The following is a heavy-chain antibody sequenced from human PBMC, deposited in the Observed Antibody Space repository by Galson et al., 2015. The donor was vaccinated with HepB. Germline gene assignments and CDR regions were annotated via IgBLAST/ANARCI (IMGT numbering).Heavy chain of an antibody. Sequence: QSGAEVTKPGESLKISCKGSGYTFTRFWIGWVRQMPGKGLEWIGIIYPDDSDTRYSPSFQGQVTISVDKSISTAYLQWSSLKASDTAMYYCASPKLGSRGGYALDIWGQGTMVTVSS. J-gene: IGHJ3*02. CDR2: IYPDDSDT. D-gene: IGHD7-27*01. CDR1: GYTFTRFW. V-gene: IGHV5-51*03. CDR3: ASPKLGSRGGYALDI.